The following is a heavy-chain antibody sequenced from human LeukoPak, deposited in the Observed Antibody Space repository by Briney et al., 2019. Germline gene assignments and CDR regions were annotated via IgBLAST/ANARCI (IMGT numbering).Heavy chain of an antibody. D-gene: IGHD6-13*01. Sequence: GGSLRLSCAASGFTFSSYTMNWVRQAPGKGLEWASSISSSSSYIYYADSVKGRFTISRDNAKNSLYLQMNSLRADDTAMYYCASSKWSAGGDYYHYMDVWGKGTTVTVSS. V-gene: IGHV3-21*04. CDR2: ISSSSSYI. J-gene: IGHJ6*03. CDR3: ASSKWSAGGDYYHYMDV. CDR1: GFTFSSYT.